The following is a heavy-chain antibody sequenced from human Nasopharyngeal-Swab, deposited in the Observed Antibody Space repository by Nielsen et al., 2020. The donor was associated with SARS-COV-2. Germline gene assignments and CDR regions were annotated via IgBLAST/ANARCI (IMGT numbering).Heavy chain of an antibody. Sequence: SETLSLTCTVSGGSISSYYWSWIRQPPGKGLEWIGEINHSGSTNYNPSLKSRVTISVDTSKNQFSLKLSSVTAADTAVYYCARDPRSGVFDYWGQGTLVTVSS. CDR1: GGSISSYY. J-gene: IGHJ4*02. V-gene: IGHV4-34*01. CDR2: INHSGST. D-gene: IGHD3-10*01. CDR3: ARDPRSGVFDY.